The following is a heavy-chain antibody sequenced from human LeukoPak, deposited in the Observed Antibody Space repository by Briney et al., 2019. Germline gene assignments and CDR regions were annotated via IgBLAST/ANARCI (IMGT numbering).Heavy chain of an antibody. J-gene: IGHJ4*02. D-gene: IGHD3-10*01. CDR1: GFSLSTSGVG. CDR2: IYWNDDK. CDR3: ALFDSLGSYYKSDGDY. V-gene: IGHV2-5*01. Sequence: KSGPTLVNPTQTLTLTCTFSGFSLSTSGVGVGWIRQPPGKALEWLALIYWNDDKRYSPSLKSRLTITKDTSKNQVVLTMTNMDPVDTATYYCALFDSLGSYYKSDGDYWGQGTLVTVSS.